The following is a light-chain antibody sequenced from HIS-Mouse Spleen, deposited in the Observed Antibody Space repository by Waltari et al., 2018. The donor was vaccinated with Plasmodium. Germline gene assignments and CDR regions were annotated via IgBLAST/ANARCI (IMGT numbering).Light chain of an antibody. Sequence: SCRARQGGSCSYLARYKQKPRHAPRVLSYGASSKATGIPDRFSGSGSGTDFTLTISRLEPEEFAVYYCQQYGSSPYTFGQGTKLEIK. CDR1: QGGSCSY. CDR3: QQYGSSPYT. J-gene: IGKJ2*01. V-gene: IGKV3-20*01. CDR2: GAS.